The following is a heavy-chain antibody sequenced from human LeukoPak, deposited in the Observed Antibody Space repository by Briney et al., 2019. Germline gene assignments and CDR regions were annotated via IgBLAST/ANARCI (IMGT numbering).Heavy chain of an antibody. V-gene: IGHV3-30-3*01. CDR2: ISSDGSNK. D-gene: IGHD6-19*01. Sequence: GGSLRLSCAASGSRFSTFAMHWARQAPGKGLEWVAVISSDGSNKYTADSVKGRFTISRDNSKNTLYLQMNSLRAEDTAVYYCSKGQWLVEQTFDYWGQGTLVTVSS. CDR3: SKGQWLVEQTFDY. CDR1: GSRFSTFA. J-gene: IGHJ4*02.